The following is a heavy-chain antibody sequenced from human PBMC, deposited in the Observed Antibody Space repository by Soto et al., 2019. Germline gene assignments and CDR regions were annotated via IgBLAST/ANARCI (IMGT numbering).Heavy chain of an antibody. Sequence: QVQLVESGGGVVQPGRSLRLSCAASGFIFNEYGMHWVRQAPGKGLEWVADIWYDGSNKYYADSVKGRFTFSRDNSKNTMSLQMNSLRVEDTAVYYCARWGCSGSNCNLNQRSFDLWGQGTLVTVSS. CDR1: GFIFNEYG. CDR2: IWYDGSNK. D-gene: IGHD2-15*01. V-gene: IGHV3-33*03. J-gene: IGHJ4*02. CDR3: ARWGCSGSNCNLNQRSFDL.